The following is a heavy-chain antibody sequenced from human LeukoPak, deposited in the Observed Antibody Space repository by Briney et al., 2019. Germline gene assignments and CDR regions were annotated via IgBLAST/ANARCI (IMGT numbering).Heavy chain of an antibody. CDR2: IYYSGST. J-gene: IGHJ3*02. CDR3: AREKGAFDI. V-gene: IGHV4-59*01. CDR1: GGSISSYY. Sequence: PSESLSLTCTVSGGSISSYYWSWIRQPPGKGLEWIGYIYYSGSTNYNPSLKSRVTISVDTSKNQFSLKLSSVTAADTAVHYCAREKGAFDIWGQGTMVTVSS.